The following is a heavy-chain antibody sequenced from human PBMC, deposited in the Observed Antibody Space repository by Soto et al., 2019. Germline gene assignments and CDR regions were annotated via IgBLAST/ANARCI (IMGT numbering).Heavy chain of an antibody. Sequence: PGGSLRLSCAASGFTFSSYSMNWVRQAPGKGLEWVSSISSSSSYIYYADSVKGRFTISRDNAKNSLYLQMNSLRAEDTAVYYCARAIVTTRYYYYYYGMDVWGQGTTVTVSS. V-gene: IGHV3-21*01. J-gene: IGHJ6*02. D-gene: IGHD4-4*01. CDR1: GFTFSSYS. CDR3: ARAIVTTRYYYYYYGMDV. CDR2: ISSSSSYI.